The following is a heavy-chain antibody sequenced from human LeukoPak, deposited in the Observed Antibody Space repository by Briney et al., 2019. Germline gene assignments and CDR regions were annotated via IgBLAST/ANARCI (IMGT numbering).Heavy chain of an antibody. D-gene: IGHD6-13*01. Sequence: PGGSLRLSCAASGFTFSSYGMHWVRQAPGKGLEWVAVIWYDGSNKYYADSVKGRFTISRDNSKNTLYLQMNSLRAEDTAVYYCARDSSWTYYFDYWGQGTLVTVSS. CDR2: IWYDGSNK. J-gene: IGHJ4*02. V-gene: IGHV3-33*01. CDR1: GFTFSSYG. CDR3: ARDSSWTYYFDY.